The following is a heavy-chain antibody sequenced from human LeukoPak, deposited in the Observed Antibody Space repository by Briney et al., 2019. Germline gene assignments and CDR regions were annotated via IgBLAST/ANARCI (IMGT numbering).Heavy chain of an antibody. CDR3: AREGGYQYYYAMDV. D-gene: IGHD3-16*01. CDR1: GGSISSSSYY. CDR2: IYYSGST. V-gene: IGHV4-39*02. J-gene: IGHJ6*02. Sequence: KPSETLSLTCTVSGGSISSSSYYWGWIRQPPGKGLEWIGSIYYSGSTYYNPSLKSRVTISVDTSKNQFSLKLSSVTAADTAVYYCAREGGYQYYYAMDVWGQGTTVTVSS.